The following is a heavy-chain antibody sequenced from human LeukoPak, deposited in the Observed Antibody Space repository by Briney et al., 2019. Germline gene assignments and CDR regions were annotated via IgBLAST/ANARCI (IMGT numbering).Heavy chain of an antibody. CDR3: ARDTSGPDY. CDR2: MKQDGSEK. J-gene: IGHJ4*02. CDR1: GFTFSNHW. D-gene: IGHD2-8*01. V-gene: IGHV3-7*01. Sequence: GGSLRLSCAASGFTFSNHWMSWVRQAPGKGLEWVANMKQDGSEKNYVDSVKARFTISRDNAKNSLYLQMNSLRAEDTAVYYCARDTSGPDYWGQGILVTVSS.